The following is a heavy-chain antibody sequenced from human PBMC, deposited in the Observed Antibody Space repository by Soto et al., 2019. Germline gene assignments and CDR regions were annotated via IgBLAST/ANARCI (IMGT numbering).Heavy chain of an antibody. CDR1: GFTFSSYG. CDR3: AKHLLAVAGYIHRMDV. J-gene: IGHJ6*02. V-gene: IGHV3-30*18. CDR2: ISHDGSNQ. Sequence: QVQLVESGGGVVQPGRSLRLSCAASGFTFSSYGMHWVRQAPGKGLEWVAVISHDGSNQYFADSVKGRFTISRDNSHNTLYLQMNSLRAEDTAAYYCAKHLLAVAGYIHRMDVWGQGTTITVSS. D-gene: IGHD6-19*01.